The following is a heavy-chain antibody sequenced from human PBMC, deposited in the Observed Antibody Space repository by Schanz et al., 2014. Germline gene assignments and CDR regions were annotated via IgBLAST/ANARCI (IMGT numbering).Heavy chain of an antibody. V-gene: IGHV3-33*01. D-gene: IGHD3-9*01. CDR1: GFIFSNYG. Sequence: GQLAESGGGLVQPGGSLRLSCAASGFIFSNYGIHWFRQPAGKGLEWVAVIWSDGSGKYYADSVKGRFTISRDSPKNTLYLQMNSLRAEDTALYYCARDSGPYYDKSMDVWGQGTTVAVSS. J-gene: IGHJ6*02. CDR2: IWSDGSGK. CDR3: ARDSGPYYDKSMDV.